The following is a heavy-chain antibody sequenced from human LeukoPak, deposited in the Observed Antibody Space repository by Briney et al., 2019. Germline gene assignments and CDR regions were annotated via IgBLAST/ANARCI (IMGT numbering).Heavy chain of an antibody. J-gene: IGHJ4*02. Sequence: PGGSLRLSCAASGFAFSSYAMSWVRQAPGKGLEWVSAISGSGGSTYYADSVKGRFTISRDNSKNTLYLQMNSLRAEDTAVYYCAKGGSKDIVVVPAAMAGGRGLVFDYWGQGTLVTVSS. D-gene: IGHD2-2*01. CDR3: AKGGSKDIVVVPAAMAGGRGLVFDY. CDR1: GFAFSSYA. CDR2: ISGSGGST. V-gene: IGHV3-23*01.